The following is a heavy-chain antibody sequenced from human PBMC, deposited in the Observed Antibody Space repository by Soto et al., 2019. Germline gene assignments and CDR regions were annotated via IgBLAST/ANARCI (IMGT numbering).Heavy chain of an antibody. Sequence: GESLKISCRGSGYNFTPYWSGWVRQMRAKGVEWMWIIFPGGYDTKYGPSFQGLITISSDKTVRSGYLQWSSLKASDNAMYYCARRGYRSTASCSTPFYFDYWGQGTLVTVSS. CDR2: IFPGGYDT. CDR3: ARRGYRSTASCSTPFYFDY. CDR1: GYNFTPYW. V-gene: IGHV5-51*01. J-gene: IGHJ4*02. D-gene: IGHD2-2*01.